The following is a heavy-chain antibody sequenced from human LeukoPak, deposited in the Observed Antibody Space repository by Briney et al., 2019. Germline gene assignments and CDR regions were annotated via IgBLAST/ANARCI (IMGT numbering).Heavy chain of an antibody. CDR2: ISSSSSYI. CDR3: ARVVLLWFGEFHDAFDI. D-gene: IGHD3-10*01. CDR1: GFTFRSYS. V-gene: IGHV3-21*01. J-gene: IGHJ3*02. Sequence: GGSLRLSCAASGFTFRSYSMNWVRQAPGTGLEGVSSISSSSSYIYYADSVKGRFTITRDNAKNSLYLQMNSLRAEDTAVYYCARVVLLWFGEFHDAFDIWGQGTMVTVSS.